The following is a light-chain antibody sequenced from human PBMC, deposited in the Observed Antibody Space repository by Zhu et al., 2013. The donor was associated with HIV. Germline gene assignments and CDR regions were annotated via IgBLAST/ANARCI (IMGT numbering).Light chain of an antibody. CDR2: EVS. Sequence: DVVMTQTPLSLCVTPGQPASISCDSSQSLLHSDGKTYLYWYMQKSGQAPQPLMYEVSNRFSGVPERFSGSGSGTHFTLKISRVEAEDVGVYYCMQSVQLPRMCTFGRGTKLEI. J-gene: IGKJ2*02. V-gene: IGKV2D-29*01. CDR3: MQSVQLPRMCT. CDR1: QSLLHSDGKTY.